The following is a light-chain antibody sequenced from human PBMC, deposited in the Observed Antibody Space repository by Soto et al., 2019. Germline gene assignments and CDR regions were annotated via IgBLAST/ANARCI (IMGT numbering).Light chain of an antibody. CDR2: NTF. J-gene: IGKJ2*01. CDR1: QSVSSN. V-gene: IGKV3-15*01. CDR3: QQYNNWPYT. Sequence: EIVMTQSPATLSVFPGERATLSCRASQSVSSNLVWYQQKPGQAPKLLIYNTFTRATGIPVRFSGSGSGTEFTLTISSLQSEALAVYYCQQYNNWPYTFSQGTKLEI.